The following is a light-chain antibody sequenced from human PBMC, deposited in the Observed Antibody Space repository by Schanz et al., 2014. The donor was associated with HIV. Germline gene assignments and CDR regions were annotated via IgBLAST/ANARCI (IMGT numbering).Light chain of an antibody. J-gene: IGKJ2*01. CDR2: RAS. CDR1: QNISPW. Sequence: DIQMTQSPSTLSASVGDRVSLTCRASQNISPWLAWYQIKPGQAPKFLISRASTLEAGVSSRFSGSGSGTEFTLTITTLQPEDFAPYYCQQYHTYPYTFGQGTHLEIK. CDR3: QQYHTYPYT. V-gene: IGKV1-5*03.